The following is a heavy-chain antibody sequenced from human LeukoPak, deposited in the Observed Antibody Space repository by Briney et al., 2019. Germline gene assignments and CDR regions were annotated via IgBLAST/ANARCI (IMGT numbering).Heavy chain of an antibody. J-gene: IGHJ3*02. Sequence: SVKVSCKASGGTFSSYAISWVRQAPGQGLEWMGRIIPIFGTANYAQKFQGRVTITTDESTSTAYMELSSLRSEDTAVYYCARDRCSGGSCYPKPKQTPDAFNIWGQGTMVTVSS. CDR2: IIPIFGTA. V-gene: IGHV1-69*05. D-gene: IGHD2-15*01. CDR3: ARDRCSGGSCYPKPKQTPDAFNI. CDR1: GGTFSSYA.